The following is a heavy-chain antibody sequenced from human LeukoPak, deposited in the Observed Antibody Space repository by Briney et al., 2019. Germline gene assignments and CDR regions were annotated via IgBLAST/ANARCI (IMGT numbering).Heavy chain of an antibody. V-gene: IGHV3-48*03. D-gene: IGHD5-12*01. Sequence: GGSLRLSCAASGFSFSVYEMHWVRQAPGKGLEWISDISSRGTTTYYADSVKGRFTISRDNAKNSLYLQMNSLRAEDTAVYHCTTLTVATNFDYWGQGTLVIVSS. CDR3: TTLTVATNFDY. J-gene: IGHJ4*02. CDR2: ISSRGTTT. CDR1: GFSFSVYE.